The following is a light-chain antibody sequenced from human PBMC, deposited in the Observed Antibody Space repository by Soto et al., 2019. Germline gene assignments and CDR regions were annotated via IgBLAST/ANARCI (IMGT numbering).Light chain of an antibody. CDR1: SSNIGAGYD. V-gene: IGLV1-40*01. CDR3: QSYDSSLTAF. CDR2: GNS. Sequence: QSLLTQPPSLSGAPGQRVTISCTGRSSNIGAGYDVPWYQQLPGTAPKLLIYGNSNRPSGVPDRFSGSKSGTSASLAITGLQAEDEADYYCQSYDSSLTAFFGTGTKVTVL. J-gene: IGLJ1*01.